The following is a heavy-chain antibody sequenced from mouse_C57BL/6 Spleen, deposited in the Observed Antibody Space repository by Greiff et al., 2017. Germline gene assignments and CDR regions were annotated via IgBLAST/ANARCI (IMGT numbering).Heavy chain of an antibody. V-gene: IGHV1-80*01. Sequence: VQLQQSGAELVKPGASVKISCKASGYAFSSYWMNWVKQRPGKGLEWIGQIYPGDGDTNYNGKFKGKATLTADKSSSTAYMQLSSLTSEDSAVYFCARGGGSSLDWYFDVWGTGTTVTVSS. CDR1: GYAFSSYW. CDR3: ARGGGSSLDWYFDV. J-gene: IGHJ1*03. CDR2: IYPGDGDT. D-gene: IGHD1-1*01.